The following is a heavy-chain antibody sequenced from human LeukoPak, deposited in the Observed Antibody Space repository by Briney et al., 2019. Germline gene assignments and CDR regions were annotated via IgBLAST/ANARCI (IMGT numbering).Heavy chain of an antibody. CDR2: ISYDGSNK. D-gene: IGHD6-13*01. CDR1: GFTFSSYG. CDR3: AKAPRPSWYIDY. Sequence: GRSLRLSCAASGFTFSSYGMHWVRQAPGRGLEWVAVISYDGSNKYYADSVKGRFTISRDNSKNTLYLQMNSLRAEDTAVYYCAKAPRPSWYIDYWGQGTLVTVSS. J-gene: IGHJ4*02. V-gene: IGHV3-30*18.